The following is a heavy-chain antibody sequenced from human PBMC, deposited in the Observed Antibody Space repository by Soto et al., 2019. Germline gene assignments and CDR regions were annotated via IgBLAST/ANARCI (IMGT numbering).Heavy chain of an antibody. V-gene: IGHV1-18*01. CDR3: AREYFEYSSSSYRFGGVIVSEY. D-gene: IGHD3-16*02. CDR2: ICAYNGNT. Sequence: GASVKVSCKASGYTFTSYGISWVRQAPGQGLEWMGWICAYNGNTNYAQKLQGRVTMTTDTSTSTAYMELRSLRSDDTAVYYCAREYFEYSSSSYRFGGVIVSEYWGQGTLVTVSS. J-gene: IGHJ4*02. CDR1: GYTFTSYG.